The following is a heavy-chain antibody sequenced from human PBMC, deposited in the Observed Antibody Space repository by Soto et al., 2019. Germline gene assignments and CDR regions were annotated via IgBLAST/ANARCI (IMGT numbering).Heavy chain of an antibody. V-gene: IGHV4-34*01. J-gene: IGHJ3*02. D-gene: IGHD3-16*02. CDR2: INHSGST. CDR1: GGSFSGYY. CDR3: VRGGDDYVWGSYRPSDAFDI. Sequence: QVQLQQWGAGLLKPSETLSLTCAVYGGSFSGYYWSWIRQPPGKGLEWIGEINHSGSTNYNPSLKSRVTISVDTSKNQFSLKLSSVTAADTAVYYCVRGGDDYVWGSYRPSDAFDIWGQGTMVTVSS.